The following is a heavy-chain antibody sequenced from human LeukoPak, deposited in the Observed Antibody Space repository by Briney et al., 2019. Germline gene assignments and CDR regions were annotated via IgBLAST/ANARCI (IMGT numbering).Heavy chain of an antibody. V-gene: IGHV4-59*01. CDR3: ARGGFKLYYYDSSDAFDI. CDR2: IYYPGTT. D-gene: IGHD3-22*01. CDR1: GDSITSNY. Sequence: PSETLSLTFTVSGDSITSNYWNWIRQPPGKSLDWIASIYYPGTTNFNPSLRSRVTISVDTSKNQFSLKLSSVTAADTAVYYCARGGFKLYYYDSSDAFDIWGQGTMVTVSS. J-gene: IGHJ3*02.